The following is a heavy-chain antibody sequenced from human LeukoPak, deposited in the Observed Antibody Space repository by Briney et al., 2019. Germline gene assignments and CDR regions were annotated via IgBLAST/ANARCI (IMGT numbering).Heavy chain of an antibody. CDR1: GFTSSSYA. V-gene: IGHV3-30*04. CDR3: ASTIAVAGRSFDY. D-gene: IGHD6-19*01. Sequence: GGPLRLSCAASGFTSSSYAMHWVRQAPGKGLEWVAVISYDGSNKYYADSVKGRFTISRDNSKNTLYLQMNSLRAEDTAVYYCASTIAVAGRSFDYWGQGTLVTVSS. J-gene: IGHJ4*02. CDR2: ISYDGSNK.